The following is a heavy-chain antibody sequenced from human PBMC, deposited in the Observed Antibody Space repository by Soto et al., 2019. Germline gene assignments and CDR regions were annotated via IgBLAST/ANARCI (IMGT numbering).Heavy chain of an antibody. CDR1: GGSISSGGYS. V-gene: IGHV4-30-2*01. Sequence: LQLQESGSGLVMPSQTLSLTCAVSGGSISSGGYSWSWIRQPPGKGLEWIGYIYHSGSTYYNPSLKSRVTISVDRSKNQFSLKLSSVTAADTAVYYCAAGGGLPRYYWGQGTLVTVSS. CDR2: IYHSGST. J-gene: IGHJ4*02. CDR3: AAGGGLPRYY. D-gene: IGHD5-12*01.